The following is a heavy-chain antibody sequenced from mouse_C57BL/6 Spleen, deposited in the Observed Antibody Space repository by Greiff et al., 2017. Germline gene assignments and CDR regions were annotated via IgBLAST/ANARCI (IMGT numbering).Heavy chain of an antibody. CDR2: ISSGGSYT. CDR3: ATGTTWYFDV. V-gene: IGHV5-6*01. J-gene: IGHJ1*03. Sequence: EVKLMESGGDLVKPGGSLKLSCAASGFTFSSYGMSWVRQTPDKRLEWVATISSGGSYTYYPDSVKGRFTISRDNAKNTLYLQMSSLKSEDTAMYYCATGTTWYFDVWGTGTTVTVSS. D-gene: IGHD2-12*01. CDR1: GFTFSSYG.